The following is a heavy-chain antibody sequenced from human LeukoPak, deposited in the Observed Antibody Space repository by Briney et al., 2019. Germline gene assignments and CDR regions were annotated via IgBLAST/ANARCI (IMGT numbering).Heavy chain of an antibody. CDR2: IMEDGSVQ. D-gene: IGHD2-21*01. Sequence: GESLRLSCAASGFTFSKTWMSWVRQAPGKGLEWVACIMEDGSVQKYVDSVRGRFTISRDNARNSLYLQMNSLRVEDTAVYYCAKDRVGGALEFWGQGTLVTVSS. CDR1: GFTFSKTW. J-gene: IGHJ4*02. CDR3: AKDRVGGALEF. V-gene: IGHV3-7*01.